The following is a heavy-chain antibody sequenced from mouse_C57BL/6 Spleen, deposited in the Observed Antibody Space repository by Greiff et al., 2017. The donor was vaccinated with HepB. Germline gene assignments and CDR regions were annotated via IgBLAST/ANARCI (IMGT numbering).Heavy chain of an antibody. CDR2: IDPEDGDT. V-gene: IGHV14-1*01. D-gene: IGHD1-1*01. Sequence: VQLKQSGAELVRPGASVKLSCTASGFNIKDYYMHWVKQRPEQGLEWIGRIDPEDGDTEYAPKFQGKATMTADTSSNTAYLQLSSLTSEDTAVYYCTTGRTVPRFAYWGQGTLVTVSA. J-gene: IGHJ3*01. CDR1: GFNIKDYY. CDR3: TTGRTVPRFAY.